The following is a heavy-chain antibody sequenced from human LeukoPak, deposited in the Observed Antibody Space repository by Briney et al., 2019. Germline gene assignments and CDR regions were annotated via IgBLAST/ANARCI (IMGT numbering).Heavy chain of an antibody. V-gene: IGHV4-59*01. D-gene: IGHD6-19*01. Sequence: PSETLSLTCTASDGSINSDFWTWIRQPPGKGLEWIGYIRYSGRTSYNPSLKSRVTISIDTSKNLFSLKLRSVTTADTAIYYCARIPVVSGWPFDYWGQGTLVTVSS. CDR2: IRYSGRT. J-gene: IGHJ4*02. CDR3: ARIPVVSGWPFDY. CDR1: DGSINSDF.